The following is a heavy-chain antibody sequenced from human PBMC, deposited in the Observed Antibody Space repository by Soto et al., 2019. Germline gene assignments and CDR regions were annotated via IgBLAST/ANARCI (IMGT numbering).Heavy chain of an antibody. J-gene: IGHJ5*02. Sequence: QVQLQESGPGLVKPSQTLSLTCTVSGGSISSGGYYWSWIRQRPGKGLEWIGYIYYSGSTYYNPSLKSRVTISVDTSKNQFSLKLSSVTAADTAVYYCAREGVYGDANWFDPWGQGTLVTVSP. CDR3: AREGVYGDANWFDP. CDR2: IYYSGST. CDR1: GGSISSGGYY. V-gene: IGHV4-31*03. D-gene: IGHD4-17*01.